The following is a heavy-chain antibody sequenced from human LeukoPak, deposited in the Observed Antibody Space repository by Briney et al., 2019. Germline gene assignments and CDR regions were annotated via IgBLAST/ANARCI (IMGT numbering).Heavy chain of an antibody. CDR2: ISYDGSNK. D-gene: IGHD3-22*01. CDR3: ARGRDYYDSSGYYQGPFDI. Sequence: PGGSLRLSCAASGFTFSSYAMSWVRQAPGKGLEWVAVISYDGSNKYYADSVKGRFTISRDNSKNTLYLQMNSLRAEDTAVYYCARGRDYYDSSGYYQGPFDIWGQGTMVTVSS. J-gene: IGHJ3*02. CDR1: GFTFSSYA. V-gene: IGHV3-30*04.